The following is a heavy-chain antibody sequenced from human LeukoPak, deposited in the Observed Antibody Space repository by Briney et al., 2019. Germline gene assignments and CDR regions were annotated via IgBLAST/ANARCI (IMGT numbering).Heavy chain of an antibody. D-gene: IGHD2-2*01. V-gene: IGHV3-48*03. CDR1: GFTFSSYE. Sequence: PGGSLRLSCVASGFTFSSYEMNWVRRAPGKGLEWVSKISSSGTSKYYADRVRGRFTISRDNAKSSLHLQMYSLTADDTAVYYCQGRGVSVVGVASQMSNDHGMDVWGPGTAVIV. J-gene: IGHJ6*02. CDR3: QGRGVSVVGVASQMSNDHGMDV. CDR2: ISSSGTSK.